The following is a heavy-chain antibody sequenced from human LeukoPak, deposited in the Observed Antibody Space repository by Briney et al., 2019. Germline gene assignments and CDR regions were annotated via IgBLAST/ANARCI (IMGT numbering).Heavy chain of an antibody. CDR2: INWNGGST. CDR3: ARVHGSGSYYSFYYYMDV. V-gene: IGHV3-20*04. J-gene: IGHJ6*03. Sequence: PGGSLRLSCAASGFTFDDYGMSWVRQAPGKGLEWVSGINWNGGSTGYADSVKGRFTISRDNAKNSLYLQMNSLRAEDTALYYCARVHGSGSYYSFYYYMDVWGKGTTVTVSS. D-gene: IGHD3-10*01. CDR1: GFTFDDYG.